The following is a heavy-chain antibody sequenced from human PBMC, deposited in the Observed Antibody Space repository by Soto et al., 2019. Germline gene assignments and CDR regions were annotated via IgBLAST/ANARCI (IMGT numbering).Heavy chain of an antibody. CDR2: ISSSGSTI. CDR1: GFTFSDYY. CDR3: ARTYCSGGSCYSRTNDAFDI. J-gene: IGHJ3*02. V-gene: IGHV3-11*01. Sequence: QVQLVESGGGLVKPGGSLRLSCAASGFTFSDYYMSWIRQAPGKGLEWVSYISSSGSTIYYADSVKGRFTISRDNAKNSLYLQMNSLRAEDTAVYYCARTYCSGGSCYSRTNDAFDIWGQGTMVTVSS. D-gene: IGHD2-15*01.